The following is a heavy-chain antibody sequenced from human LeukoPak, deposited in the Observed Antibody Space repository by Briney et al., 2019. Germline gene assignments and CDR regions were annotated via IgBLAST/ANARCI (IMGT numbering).Heavy chain of an antibody. V-gene: IGHV5-51*01. Sequence: GESLQISCKGSGYSFTSYWIGWVRQMPGKGLEWMGFIYPTDSDTRYSPPFQGQVTISADKSINTAYLQWSSLKASDTAMYYCARPYGSGTYYPSNFDYWGQGTLVTVSS. CDR1: GYSFTSYW. D-gene: IGHD3-10*01. J-gene: IGHJ4*02. CDR3: ARPYGSGTYYPSNFDY. CDR2: IYPTDSDT.